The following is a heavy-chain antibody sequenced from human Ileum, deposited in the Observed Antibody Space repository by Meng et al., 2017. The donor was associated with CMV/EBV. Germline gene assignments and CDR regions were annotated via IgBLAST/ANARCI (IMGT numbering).Heavy chain of an antibody. J-gene: IGHJ4*02. CDR3: ARDHGSGWYDFDY. CDR2: INPSGSST. D-gene: IGHD6-19*01. V-gene: IGHV1-46*01. CDR1: GFTFTSYY. Sequence: KASGFTFTSYYIHWVRQAPGQGLEWMGTINPSGSSTSYAQKFQGRVTMTTDTSTTTVYMELSSLKSEDTAVYYCARDHGSGWYDFDYWGQGTLVTVSS.